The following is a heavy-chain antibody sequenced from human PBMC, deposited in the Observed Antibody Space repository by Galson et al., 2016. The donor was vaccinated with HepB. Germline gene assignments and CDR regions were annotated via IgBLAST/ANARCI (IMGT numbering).Heavy chain of an antibody. CDR3: ARGPRGQAPGLISIYYFGMDV. CDR2: IYSGGSA. Sequence: SLRLSCAASGFTVSTNYMSWVRQAPGKGLEWVSVIYSGGSAFYADSMKGRLTISKANSKNTVYLQMSRLRADDTAVYYCARGPRGQAPGLISIYYFGMDVWGQGTTVTVSS. J-gene: IGHJ6*02. V-gene: IGHV3-53*01. CDR1: GFTVSTNY. D-gene: IGHD6-13*01.